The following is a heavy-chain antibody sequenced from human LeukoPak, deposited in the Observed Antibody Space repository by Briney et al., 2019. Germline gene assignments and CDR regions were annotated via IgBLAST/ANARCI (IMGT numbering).Heavy chain of an antibody. D-gene: IGHD1-26*01. CDR1: GFTFSSYG. V-gene: IGHV3-30*18. CDR3: AKDRRRVGATKYFDY. J-gene: IGHJ4*02. CDR2: ISYDGSNK. Sequence: PGGSLRLSCAASGFTFSSYGMHWVRQAPGKGLEWVAVISYDGSNKYYADSVKGRFTISRDNSKNTLYLQMNSLRAEDTAVYYCAKDRRRVGATKYFDYWGQGTLVTVSS.